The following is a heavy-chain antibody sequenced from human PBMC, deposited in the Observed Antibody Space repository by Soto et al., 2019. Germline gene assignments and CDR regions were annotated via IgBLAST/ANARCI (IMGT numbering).Heavy chain of an antibody. V-gene: IGHV4-39*01. D-gene: IGHD3-22*01. CDR3: ATSSGYYNFDY. CDR1: GGSISSGDYY. CDR2: VYYTGST. Sequence: SETLSLTCTVSGGSISSGDYYWSWIRQPPGKGLECLGRVYYTGSTYYNPSLKSRITISVDTSKNQFSLRLSSVTAADTAVYYCATSSGYYNFDYWGLGTLVTVSS. J-gene: IGHJ4*02.